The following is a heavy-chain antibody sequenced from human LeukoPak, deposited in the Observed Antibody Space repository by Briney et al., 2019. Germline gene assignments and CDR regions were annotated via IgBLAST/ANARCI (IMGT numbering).Heavy chain of an antibody. Sequence: GGSLRLSCAASGFTLSSHWMGWVRQAPGKGLEWVANIKQDGSEKYYVDSVKGRFTISRDNAKNSLYLQMNSLRAEDTAVYYCARDGNYYDSSGYVLDWGQGTLVTVSS. V-gene: IGHV3-7*01. CDR2: IKQDGSEK. CDR3: ARDGNYYDSSGYVLD. CDR1: GFTLSSHW. D-gene: IGHD3-22*01. J-gene: IGHJ4*02.